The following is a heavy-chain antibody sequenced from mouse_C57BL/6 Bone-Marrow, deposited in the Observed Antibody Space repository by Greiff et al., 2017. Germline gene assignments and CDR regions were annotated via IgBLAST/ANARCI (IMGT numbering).Heavy chain of an antibody. CDR2: IRSKSNNYAT. D-gene: IGHD2-3*01. CDR3: VRQDGYYKGGYAMYY. J-gene: IGHJ4*01. CDR1: GFSFNTYA. Sequence: EVMLVESGGGLVQPKGSLKLSCAASGFSFNTYAMNWVRQAPGKGLEWVARIRSKSNNYATYYADSVKDRFTISRDDSESMLYLQMNNLKTEDTAMYYCVRQDGYYKGGYAMYYWGQGTSVTVSS. V-gene: IGHV10-1*01.